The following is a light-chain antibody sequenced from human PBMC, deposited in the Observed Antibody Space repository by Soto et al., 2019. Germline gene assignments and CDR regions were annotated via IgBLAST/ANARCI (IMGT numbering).Light chain of an antibody. CDR1: QSVTSNY. CDR3: QQYGSSPAT. J-gene: IGKJ1*01. Sequence: IVLTQSPGTLSLSPGERATLSCRASQSVTSNYLAWYQQIPGQAPRLLIYGASSRATGIPDRFSGSGSGTDFTLTINRLEPEDFAVYFCQQYGSSPATFGQGTKVDIK. CDR2: GAS. V-gene: IGKV3-20*01.